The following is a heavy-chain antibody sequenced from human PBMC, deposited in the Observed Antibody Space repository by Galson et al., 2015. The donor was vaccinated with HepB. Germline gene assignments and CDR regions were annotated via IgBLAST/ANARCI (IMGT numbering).Heavy chain of an antibody. J-gene: IGHJ4*02. Sequence: SVKVSCKVSGYTLTELSMHWVRQAPGKGLEWMGSFDPEDGETIYAQKFQGRVTMTEDTSADTAYMELSSLRSEDTAVYYCATDLHSSGWASGYWGQGTLVTVSS. V-gene: IGHV1-24*01. D-gene: IGHD6-19*01. CDR3: ATDLHSSGWASGY. CDR1: GYTLTELS. CDR2: FDPEDGET.